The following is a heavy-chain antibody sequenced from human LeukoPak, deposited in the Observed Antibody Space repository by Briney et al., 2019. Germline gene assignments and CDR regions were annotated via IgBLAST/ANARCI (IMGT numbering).Heavy chain of an antibody. CDR3: ARVDTVMAYYFDL. Sequence: GGSLRLSCAASGFTVGTNCMTWVRQAPGKGLGWVSTIYSGGTTYYADSVMGRFTISRHNSRNTLYLQMNSLRAEDTAVYYCARVDTVMAYYFDLWGQGTLVTVSS. J-gene: IGHJ4*02. V-gene: IGHV3-53*04. CDR2: IYSGGTT. CDR1: GFTVGTNC. D-gene: IGHD5-18*01.